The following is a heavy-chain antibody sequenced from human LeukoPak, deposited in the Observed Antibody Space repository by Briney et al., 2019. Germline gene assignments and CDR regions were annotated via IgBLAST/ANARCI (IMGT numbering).Heavy chain of an antibody. V-gene: IGHV1-18*01. CDR3: ARKITVAGTNCFDP. Sequence: ASVKVPCKASGYTFTTYGITWVRQAPGQGLEWMGWISAYNGDTNYAQKLQGRVTMTTDTSTSTAYMELRSLRSDDTAVYYCARKITVAGTNCFDPWGQGTLVTVSS. J-gene: IGHJ5*02. CDR2: ISAYNGDT. D-gene: IGHD6-19*01. CDR1: GYTFTTYG.